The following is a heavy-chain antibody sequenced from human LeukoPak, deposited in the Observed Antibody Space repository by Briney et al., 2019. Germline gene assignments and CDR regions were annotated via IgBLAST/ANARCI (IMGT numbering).Heavy chain of an antibody. D-gene: IGHD3-9*01. Sequence: SETLSLTCTVSGGSISSSSYYWGWIRQPPGKGLEWIGSIYHSGSTYYNPSLKSRVTISVDTSKNQFSLKLSSVTAADTAVYYCARAVPDYDILTGYRDYFDYWGQGTLVTVSS. CDR3: ARAVPDYDILTGYRDYFDY. V-gene: IGHV4-39*07. J-gene: IGHJ4*02. CDR1: GGSISSSSYY. CDR2: IYHSGST.